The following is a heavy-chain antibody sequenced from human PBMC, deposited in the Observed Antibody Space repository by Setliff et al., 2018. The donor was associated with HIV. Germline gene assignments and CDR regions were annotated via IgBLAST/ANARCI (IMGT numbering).Heavy chain of an antibody. CDR3: NTDLEEMTMIVVAPGN. V-gene: IGHV3-49*04. CDR1: GFTFGDYA. D-gene: IGHD3-22*01. Sequence: GGSLRLSCTPSGFTFGDYAMNWVRQAPGKGLEWVGFIRTKAYGGTTEYAASVKGRFTIARDDSKSIAYLQMNSLKTEDTAVYYCNTDLEEMTMIVVAPGNWGQGTLVTVSS. CDR2: IRTKAYGGTT. J-gene: IGHJ4*02.